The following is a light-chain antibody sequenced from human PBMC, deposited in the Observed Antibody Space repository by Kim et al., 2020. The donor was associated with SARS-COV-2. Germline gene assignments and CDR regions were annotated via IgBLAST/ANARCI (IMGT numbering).Light chain of an antibody. Sequence: QSVPIPCTGTSSDVGGYSYVSWYQQHPGKAPKVMIYSVTKRPSGVPDRFSGSKSGNTASLTISGLQAEDEADYYCCSYAGRSTWVFGGGTKLTVL. CDR1: SSDVGGYSY. CDR3: CSYAGRSTWV. CDR2: SVT. J-gene: IGLJ3*02. V-gene: IGLV2-11*03.